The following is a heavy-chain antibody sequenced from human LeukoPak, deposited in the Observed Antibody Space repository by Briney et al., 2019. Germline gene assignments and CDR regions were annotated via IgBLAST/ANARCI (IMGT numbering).Heavy chain of an antibody. D-gene: IGHD3-3*01. V-gene: IGHV3-23*05. CDR3: AKNVADYWSGYDG. CDR2: VTISGSNT. J-gene: IGHJ4*02. Sequence: GGSLRLSCAASGFTFSSYGMSWVRQAPGKGLEWVSTVTISGSNTYYTDSVKGRFTISRDNSKNTLYLQMNSLRAADTAVYYCAKNVADYWSGYDGWGQGTLVTVSS. CDR1: GFTFSSYG.